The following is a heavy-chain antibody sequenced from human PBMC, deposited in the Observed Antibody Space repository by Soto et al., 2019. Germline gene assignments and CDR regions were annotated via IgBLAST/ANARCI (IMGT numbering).Heavy chain of an antibody. CDR2: INPSGGST. CDR1: GYTFTSYY. CDR3: ARDIPVDTAMVFDY. J-gene: IGHJ4*02. Sequence: QVQLVQSGAEVKKPGASVKVSCKASGYTFTSYYMHWVRQAPGQGLEGMGIINPSGGSTSYAQQFQGRVTMTKDTSTSTVYMELSSLRSEDTAVYYCARDIPVDTAMVFDYWGQGTLVTVSS. V-gene: IGHV1-46*01. D-gene: IGHD5-18*01.